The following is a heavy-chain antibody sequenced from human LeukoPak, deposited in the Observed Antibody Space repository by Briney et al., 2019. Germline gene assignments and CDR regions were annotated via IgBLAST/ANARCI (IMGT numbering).Heavy chain of an antibody. V-gene: IGHV4-31*03. CDR2: IYYSGRT. J-gene: IGHJ5*02. D-gene: IGHD3-9*01. CDR1: GGSISSGGYY. CDR3: ARGEYYDILTGYYEAGPFDP. Sequence: SQTLSLTCTVSGGSISSGGYYWSWIRQHPGKGLEWIGYIYYSGRTYYNPSLKSRVTISVDTSKNQFSLKLSSVTAADTAVYYCARGEYYDILTGYYEAGPFDPWGQGTLVTVSS.